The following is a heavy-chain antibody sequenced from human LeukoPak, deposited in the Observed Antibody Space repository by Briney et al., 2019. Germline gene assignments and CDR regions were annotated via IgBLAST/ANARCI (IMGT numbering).Heavy chain of an antibody. Sequence: LPGRSLRLSCAASGFTFSSYGMHWVRQAPGKGLEWVAVISYDGSNKYYADSVKGRFTISRDNSKNTLYLQMNSLRAEDTAVYYCARDPLGVLSYFDYWGQGTLVTVSS. J-gene: IGHJ4*02. V-gene: IGHV3-30*03. CDR1: GFTFSSYG. D-gene: IGHD3-16*01. CDR2: ISYDGSNK. CDR3: ARDPLGVLSYFDY.